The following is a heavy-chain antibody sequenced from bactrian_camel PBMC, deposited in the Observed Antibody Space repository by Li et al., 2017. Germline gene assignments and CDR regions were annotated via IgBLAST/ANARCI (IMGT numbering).Heavy chain of an antibody. J-gene: IGHJ6*01. Sequence: HVQLVESGGGSVQPGGSLRLSCSLSEYDVTISCMGWFRQRPGKEREGVASTYLNGGRTYYADSVKGRFTISEDTASDTVYLQMNSLKPEDTATYYCAARGPYCYTKLSVRDFTYWGQGTQVTVS. V-gene: IGHV3S53*01. CDR3: AARGPYCYTKLSVRDFTY. CDR1: EYDVTISC. CDR2: TYLNGGRT. D-gene: IGHD2*01.